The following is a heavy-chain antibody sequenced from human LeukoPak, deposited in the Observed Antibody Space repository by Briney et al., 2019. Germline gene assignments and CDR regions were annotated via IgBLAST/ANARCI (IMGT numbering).Heavy chain of an antibody. CDR3: ARGPATAMIH. CDR2: INPNSGGT. D-gene: IGHD2-2*01. J-gene: IGHJ4*02. CDR1: GYTFTGYY. V-gene: IGHV1-2*06. Sequence: ASVKVSCKASGYTFTGYYMHWVRQAPGQGLEWMGRINPNSGGTNYAQKVQGRVTMNRDTSISTVYMELSRLRSDDTAVYYCARGPATAMIHWGQGTLVTVSS.